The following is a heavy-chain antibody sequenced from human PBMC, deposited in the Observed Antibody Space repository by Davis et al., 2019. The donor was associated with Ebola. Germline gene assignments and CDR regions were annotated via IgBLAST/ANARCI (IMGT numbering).Heavy chain of an antibody. Sequence: GGSLRLSCTASGFTVSSNHMSWVRQAPGKGMEWVAAIYSGGSAHYRDSVKGRFIISRDNSKNTVDLQMNSLRAEDTAVYYCARDRQCGDNRCSGVEWFDSWGQGTLVTVSS. CDR3: ARDRQCGDNRCSGVEWFDS. V-gene: IGHV3-66*01. J-gene: IGHJ5*01. CDR1: GFTVSSNH. D-gene: IGHD2-21*01. CDR2: IYSGGSA.